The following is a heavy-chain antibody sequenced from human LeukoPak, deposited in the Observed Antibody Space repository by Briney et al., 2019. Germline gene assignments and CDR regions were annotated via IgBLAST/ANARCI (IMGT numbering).Heavy chain of an antibody. Sequence: GGSLRLSCAASGFTFSSYSMNWVRQAPGKGLEWVSSISSSSSYIYYADSVKGRFTISRDNAKNSLYLQMNSLRAEDTAVYYCAKTWRRDGYKFDYWGQGTLVTVSS. CDR1: GFTFSSYS. CDR3: AKTWRRDGYKFDY. CDR2: ISSSSSYI. D-gene: IGHD5-24*01. J-gene: IGHJ4*02. V-gene: IGHV3-21*01.